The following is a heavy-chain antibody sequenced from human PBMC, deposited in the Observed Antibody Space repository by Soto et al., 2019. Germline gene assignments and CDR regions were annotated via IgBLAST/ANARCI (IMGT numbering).Heavy chain of an antibody. CDR3: SGGVGDAI. D-gene: IGHD1-26*01. CDR1: GFSFRSDW. V-gene: IGHV3-7*04. CDR2: TNQDGSEK. Sequence: DQLVESGGGLVQPGGSLRLTCAVSGFSFRSDWMNWVRQAPGKGLEWVAHTNQDGSEKYYLDSVKGRFTIFRDNAKNSLYLQINSLRAEDTAVYYCSGGVGDAIWGQGTLVTVSS. J-gene: IGHJ4*02.